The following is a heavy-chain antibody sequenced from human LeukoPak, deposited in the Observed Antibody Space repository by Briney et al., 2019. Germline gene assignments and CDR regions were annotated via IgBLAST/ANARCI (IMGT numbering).Heavy chain of an antibody. D-gene: IGHD2-2*01. CDR1: GGSISSYY. J-gene: IGHJ6*03. CDR3: ARNIVVVPADIPDYYYYYMDV. Sequence: SETLSLTCTVSGGSISSYYWSWIRQPPGKGLEWIGYIYYSGSTTYNPSLKSRVTISVDTSKNQFSLKLSSVTAADTAVYYCARNIVVVPADIPDYYYYYMDVWGKGTTVTVSS. V-gene: IGHV4-59*01. CDR2: IYYSGST.